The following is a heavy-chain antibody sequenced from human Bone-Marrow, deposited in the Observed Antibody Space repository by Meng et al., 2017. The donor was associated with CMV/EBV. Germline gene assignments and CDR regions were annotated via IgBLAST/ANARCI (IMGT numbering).Heavy chain of an antibody. CDR3: ARDKTGTKFDN. V-gene: IGHV3-30-3*01. Sequence: GGSLRLSCAASGFTFSSYAMHWVRQAPGKGLEWVAVISYDGSNKYYADSVKGRFTISRDNSKNTLYLQMNSLRAEDTAVYYCARDKTGTKFDNWGQGTLVTVSS. J-gene: IGHJ4*02. CDR1: GFTFSSYA. CDR2: ISYDGSNK. D-gene: IGHD1-14*01.